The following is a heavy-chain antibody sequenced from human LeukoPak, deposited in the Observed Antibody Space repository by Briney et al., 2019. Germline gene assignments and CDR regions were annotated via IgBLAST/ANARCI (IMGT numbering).Heavy chain of an antibody. D-gene: IGHD2-15*01. V-gene: IGHV4-4*07. J-gene: IGHJ6*03. CDR2: IYTSGST. CDR3: ARDSSYCSGGSCYSHYYYMDV. CDR1: GGSISCYY. Sequence: SETLSLTCTVSGGSISCYYWSWIRQPAGKGLEWIGRIYTSGSTNYNPSLKSRVTMSVDTSKNQFSLKLSSVTAADTAVYYCARDSSYCSGGSCYSHYYYMDVWGKGTTVTVSS.